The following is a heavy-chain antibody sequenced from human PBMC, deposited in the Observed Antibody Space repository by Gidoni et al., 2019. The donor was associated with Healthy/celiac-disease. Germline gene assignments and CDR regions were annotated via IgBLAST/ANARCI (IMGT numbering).Heavy chain of an antibody. CDR3: ARLLTRGDSGYGLDY. Sequence: VQLVESGGGMVKPGGSLSHSCAASGFTFSSYSMNWVRQAPGKGLEWVSSISSSSSYIYYADSVKGRVTVSRDNAKNALYLQMNSLRAEDTSVYYCARLLTRGDSGYGLDYWGQGTLVTVSS. V-gene: IGHV3-21*01. CDR1: GFTFSSYS. CDR2: ISSSSSYI. J-gene: IGHJ4*02. D-gene: IGHD5-12*01.